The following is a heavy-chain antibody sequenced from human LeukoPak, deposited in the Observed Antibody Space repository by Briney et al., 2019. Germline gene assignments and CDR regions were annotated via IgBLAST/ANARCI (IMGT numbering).Heavy chain of an antibody. CDR1: GFSLSTSGVG. V-gene: IGHV2-5*01. J-gene: IGHJ3*02. D-gene: IGHD7-27*01. CDR2: IYWNDDK. Sequence: SGPTLVNPTQTLTLTCTFSGFSLSTSGVGVGWIRQPPGKALEWLALIYWNDDKRYSPSLKSRLTITKDTSKNQVVLTMTNMDPVDTATYYCAHRLTLNWGFEEEAFDIWGQGTMVTVSS. CDR3: AHRLTLNWGFEEEAFDI.